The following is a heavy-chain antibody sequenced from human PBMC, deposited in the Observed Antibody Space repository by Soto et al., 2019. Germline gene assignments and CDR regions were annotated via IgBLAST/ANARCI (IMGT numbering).Heavy chain of an antibody. D-gene: IGHD1-20*01. CDR3: ARDPPITGSLRGGPLMDF. CDR1: GYSFASHG. J-gene: IGHJ6*01. Sequence: QIHLVQSGADVKKPGASVKVSCKASGYSFASHGISWVRQAPGQGLDWMGWLSAYNGDTNYAQRFRDRVTITTNPFTSTAYLELRSLTSDDTAVYYCARDPPITGSLRGGPLMDFWGQGTTVTVSS. V-gene: IGHV1-18*04. CDR2: LSAYNGDT.